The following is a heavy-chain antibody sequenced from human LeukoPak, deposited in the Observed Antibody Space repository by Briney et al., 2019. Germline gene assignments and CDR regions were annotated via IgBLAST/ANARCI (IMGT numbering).Heavy chain of an antibody. J-gene: IGHJ4*02. D-gene: IGHD3-10*01. CDR1: GLTFSSSA. CDR2: IGNTGRST. CDR3: AKHLFGGSGSGLDY. Sequence: GGSLRRSGAASGLTFSSSAMSWVRQAPGKGLEWVSTIGNTGRSTYYADSVTGRFTISRDNSKNTLDLQMNSLRAEDTAAYYCAKHLFGGSGSGLDYWGQGILVTVST. V-gene: IGHV3-23*01.